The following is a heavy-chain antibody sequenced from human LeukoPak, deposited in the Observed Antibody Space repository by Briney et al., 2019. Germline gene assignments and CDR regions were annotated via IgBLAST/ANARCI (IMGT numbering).Heavy chain of an antibody. J-gene: IGHJ6*02. V-gene: IGHV3-23*01. CDR3: VREAGPLSAYYGMDV. D-gene: IGHD3-16*02. CDR1: GFTFSSYA. Sequence: QAGGSLRLSCAASGFTFSSYAMSWVRQAPGKGLGWVSAISGSGGSTYYADSVKGRFTISRENAKNSLYLQMNSLTVGDTAVYYCVREAGPLSAYYGMDVWGQGSTVTVSS. CDR2: ISGSGGST.